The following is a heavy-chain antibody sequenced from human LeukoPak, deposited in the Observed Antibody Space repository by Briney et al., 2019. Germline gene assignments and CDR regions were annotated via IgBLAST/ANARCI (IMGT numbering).Heavy chain of an antibody. V-gene: IGHV3-23*01. Sequence: GGSLRLSCAASGFPFSNYAMSWVRQAPGKGLEWVSAITGSGGNTYYADSVKGRFTISRDNSKNTVLLQMNSLRAEDTAVYYCAKWGDYDVLTGYYVSDYWGQGTLVTVSS. D-gene: IGHD3-9*01. J-gene: IGHJ4*02. CDR2: ITGSGGNT. CDR1: GFPFSNYA. CDR3: AKWGDYDVLTGYYVSDY.